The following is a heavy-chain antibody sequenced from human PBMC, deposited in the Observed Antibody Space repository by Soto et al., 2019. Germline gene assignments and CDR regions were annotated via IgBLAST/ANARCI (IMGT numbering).Heavy chain of an antibody. CDR1: GFSVSSSH. Sequence: GGSLRLSCAASGFSVSSSHMSWVRQAPGKGLEWVSVIYSGGSTYYAVSVKGRFTISRDNSKNTLYLQMNSLRAEDTAIYYCAKDRLWFGRTTEDSWGQGVLVTVSS. CDR3: AKDRLWFGRTTEDS. CDR2: IYSGGST. J-gene: IGHJ4*02. D-gene: IGHD3-10*01. V-gene: IGHV3-53*01.